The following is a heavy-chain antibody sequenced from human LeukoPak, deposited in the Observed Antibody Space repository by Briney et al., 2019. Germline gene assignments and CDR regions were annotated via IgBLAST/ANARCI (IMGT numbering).Heavy chain of an antibody. CDR1: GGSFSRYY. Sequence: SETLSLTCAVYGGSFSRYYWSWIRQSPGKGLEWIAEIDHRGDTNYNPSVKSRVTISVDTSKNQFSLKVRSLSAADTAVYYCERGATISETGYFDFWGQGTLVTVSS. J-gene: IGHJ4*03. CDR3: ERGATISETGYFDF. V-gene: IGHV4-34*01. D-gene: IGHD1-1*01. CDR2: IDHRGDT.